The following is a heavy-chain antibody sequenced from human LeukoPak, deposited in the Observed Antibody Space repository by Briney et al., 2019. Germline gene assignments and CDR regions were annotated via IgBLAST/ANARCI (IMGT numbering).Heavy chain of an antibody. D-gene: IGHD3-10*01. Sequence: GASVKVSCKASGYTFTSYDINWVRQATGQGLEWMGWMNPNSGNTGYAQKFQGRVTMTRNTSISTAYVELSSLRSEDTAVYYCARGITMVRGVIITSRWFDPWGQGTLVTVSS. V-gene: IGHV1-8*01. J-gene: IGHJ5*02. CDR2: MNPNSGNT. CDR1: GYTFTSYD. CDR3: ARGITMVRGVIITSRWFDP.